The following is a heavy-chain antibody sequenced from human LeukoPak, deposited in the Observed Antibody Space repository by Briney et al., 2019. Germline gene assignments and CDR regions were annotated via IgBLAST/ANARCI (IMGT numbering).Heavy chain of an antibody. J-gene: IGHJ4*02. D-gene: IGHD3-22*01. CDR2: IKSKKDGGTT. CDR3: HQVSGFYYAY. V-gene: IGHV3-15*07. Sequence: GGSLRLSCAVSGLTVSNVWMNWVRQAPGKGLEWVGRIKSKKDGGTTEFAAPVRGRFTISRDDSQNTLYLQMNSLTGDDTAVNSCHQVSGFYYAYWGQGTLVTVS. CDR1: GLTVSNVW.